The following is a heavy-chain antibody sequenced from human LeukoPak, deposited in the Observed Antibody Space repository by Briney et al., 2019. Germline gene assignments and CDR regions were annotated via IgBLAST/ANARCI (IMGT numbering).Heavy chain of an antibody. J-gene: IGHJ4*02. CDR1: GFIFSSYK. D-gene: IGHD5-24*01. CDR3: ARGRRDGYNY. V-gene: IGHV3-48*03. Sequence: GGSLRLSCEASGFIFSSYKMNWVRQAPGKGLEWVSYISTTGTTIYYSDSVRGRFTISRDNARNSLFLQMSSLRAEDTAVYYCARGRRDGYNYWGQGTLVTVSS. CDR2: ISTTGTTI.